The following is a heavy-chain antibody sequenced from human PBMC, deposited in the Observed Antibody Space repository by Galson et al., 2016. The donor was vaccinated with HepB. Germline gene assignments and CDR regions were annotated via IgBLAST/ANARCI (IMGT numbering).Heavy chain of an antibody. V-gene: IGHV4-4*02. J-gene: IGHJ4*02. Sequence: SETLSLTCAVSGASISSNAWWNWVRQPPGKGLEWIGEINHSGTTSYKPSPKSRATISVDKSKNQFSLKLTSVTAADTAVYFCARGGATYSNSSSFDLWGQGTLVTVSS. CDR3: ARGGATYSNSSSFDL. CDR1: GASISSNAW. D-gene: IGHD6-6*01. CDR2: INHSGTT.